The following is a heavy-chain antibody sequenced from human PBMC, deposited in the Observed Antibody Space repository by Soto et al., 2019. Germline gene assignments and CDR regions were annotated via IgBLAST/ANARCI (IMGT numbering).Heavy chain of an antibody. Sequence: ETLSRKCTVPSGSSSSSRYYWGWIRQPPGKGLEWIGSIYYSVSTYYNPSLKSRVTISVDTSKNQFSLKLSSVTAADTAVYYCALTYGYYFDHWRQGTLVTVYS. V-gene: IGHV4-39*01. CDR2: IYYSVST. D-gene: IGHD7-27*01. J-gene: IGHJ4*02. CDR3: ALTYGYYFDH. CDR1: SGSSSSSRYY.